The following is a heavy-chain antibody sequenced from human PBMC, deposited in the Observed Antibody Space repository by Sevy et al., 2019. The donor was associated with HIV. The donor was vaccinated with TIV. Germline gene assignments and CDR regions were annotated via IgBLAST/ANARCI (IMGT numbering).Heavy chain of an antibody. V-gene: IGHV4-39*01. CDR1: GGSISSSSYY. CDR2: IYYSGST. D-gene: IGHD2-2*01. J-gene: IGHJ5*02. CDR3: ASSVRYCSSTSCYSSYWFDP. Sequence: SETLSLTCTVSGGSISSSSYYWGWIRQPPGKGLEWIGSIYYSGSTYYNPSLKSRVTISVDTSKNQFSLKLSSVNAADTAVYYCASSVRYCSSTSCYSSYWFDPWGQGTLVTVSS.